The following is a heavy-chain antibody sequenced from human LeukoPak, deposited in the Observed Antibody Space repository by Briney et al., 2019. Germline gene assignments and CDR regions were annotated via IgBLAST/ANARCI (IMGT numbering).Heavy chain of an antibody. CDR3: ARKPDSGGQGDY. CDR1: GFTVSSNY. V-gene: IGHV3-66*01. D-gene: IGHD3-22*01. J-gene: IGHJ4*02. CDR2: IYSGGNT. Sequence: GGSLRLSCAASGFTVSSNYMSWVRQAPGKGLECVSVIYSGGNTYYADYVKGRFTISKDNSKNTLYLQMNSLRAEDTAVYYCARKPDSGGQGDYWGPGTLVTVSS.